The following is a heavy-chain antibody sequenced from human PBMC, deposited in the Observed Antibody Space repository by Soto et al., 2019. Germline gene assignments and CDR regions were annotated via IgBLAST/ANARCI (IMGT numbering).Heavy chain of an antibody. J-gene: IGHJ6*02. CDR1: GGPVSSGSYY. Sequence: PSDTLSLTCTVSGGPVSSGSYYWTWLRQSPGQGLAWTGEINDRGSTKYNPSLRRRVTISVDRSKSQFSLNLSSVTAADTAIYFCARVPVRKYYRAGSYQNYYFGMDVWGQGTTVT. CDR3: ARVPVRKYYRAGSYQNYYFGMDV. CDR2: INDRGST. D-gene: IGHD3-10*01. V-gene: IGHV4-39*07.